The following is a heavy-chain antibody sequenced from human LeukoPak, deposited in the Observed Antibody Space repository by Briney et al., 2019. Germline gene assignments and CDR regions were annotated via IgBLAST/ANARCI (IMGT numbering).Heavy chain of an antibody. CDR1: GYTFTSYD. V-gene: IGHV1-8*03. Sequence: ASVKVSCKASGYTFTSYDINWVRQATGQGLEWMGWMNPNSGNTGYAQKFQGRVTITRNTSISTAYMELSSLRSEDTAVYYCARASLFDFWSGYYSLDYWGQGTLVTVSS. D-gene: IGHD3-3*01. CDR2: MNPNSGNT. CDR3: ARASLFDFWSGYYSLDY. J-gene: IGHJ4*02.